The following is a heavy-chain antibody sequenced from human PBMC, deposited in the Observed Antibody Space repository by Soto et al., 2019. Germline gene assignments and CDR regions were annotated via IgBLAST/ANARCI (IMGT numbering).Heavy chain of an antibody. CDR3: ARAPSYQYSSSPLSDY. V-gene: IGHV1-18*01. CDR2: ISAYNGNT. J-gene: IGHJ4*02. D-gene: IGHD6-13*01. Sequence: QVQLVQSGAAVKKPGASVKVSCKASGYTFTSYGITWVRQAPGQGLEWMGWISAYNGNTNYAQKLQGRVTMTTDTSTSTAYMELRSLRSDDTAVYYCARAPSYQYSSSPLSDYWGQGTLVTVSA. CDR1: GYTFTSYG.